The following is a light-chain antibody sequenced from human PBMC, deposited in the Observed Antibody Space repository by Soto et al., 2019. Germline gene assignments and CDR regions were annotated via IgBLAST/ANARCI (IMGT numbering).Light chain of an antibody. J-gene: IGKJ3*01. Sequence: EIVLTQSTGTLSLSPGERATLSCRASQSVSSSYLAWYQQKPGQAPRLLIYGASGRATGIPDRFSGSGSGTDFTLTISRLEPEDFAVYYCQQYGSSSFTFGPGTKVDIK. V-gene: IGKV3-20*01. CDR3: QQYGSSSFT. CDR2: GAS. CDR1: QSVSSSY.